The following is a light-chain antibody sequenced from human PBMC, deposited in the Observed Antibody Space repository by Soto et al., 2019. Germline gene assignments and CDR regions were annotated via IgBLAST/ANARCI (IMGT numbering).Light chain of an antibody. CDR1: QGISSY. J-gene: IGKJ4*01. V-gene: IGKV1-9*01. CDR2: TAS. Sequence: DIQLTQSPSFLSASVGDRVTITCRASQGISSYLAWYQQKPGKAPKLLIYTASTLQSGVPSRFSGSGSGTAFTLTISSLQPEDFATSYCQQLNSYHPLTFGGGTKVEIK. CDR3: QQLNSYHPLT.